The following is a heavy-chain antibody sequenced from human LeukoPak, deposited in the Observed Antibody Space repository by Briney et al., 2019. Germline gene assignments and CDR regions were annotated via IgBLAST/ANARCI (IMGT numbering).Heavy chain of an antibody. CDR1: GFTFSTYS. CDR2: ISSSGSTI. J-gene: IGHJ4*02. V-gene: IGHV3-48*04. Sequence: PGGSLRLSCAASGFTFSTYSMGWVRQAPGKGLEWVSYISSSGSTIYYADSVKGRFTISRDNAKNSLYLQMNSLRAEDTAVYYCARAPLGDYHLDYWGQGTLVTVSS. CDR3: ARAPLGDYHLDY. D-gene: IGHD4-17*01.